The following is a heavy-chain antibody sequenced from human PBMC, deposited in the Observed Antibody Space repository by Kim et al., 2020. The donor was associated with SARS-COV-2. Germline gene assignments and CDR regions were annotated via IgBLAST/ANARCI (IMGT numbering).Heavy chain of an antibody. D-gene: IGHD4-17*01. CDR3: AKSTVTTHDAFDI. J-gene: IGHJ3*02. Sequence: YVGDHRKGRFTSSRDNSKNTLYLQMNSLRAEDTAVYYCAKSTVTTHDAFDIWGQGTMVTVSS. V-gene: IGHV3-33*06.